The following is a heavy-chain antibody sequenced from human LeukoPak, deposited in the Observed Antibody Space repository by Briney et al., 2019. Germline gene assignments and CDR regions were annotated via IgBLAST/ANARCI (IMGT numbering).Heavy chain of an antibody. CDR1: GFTSSTYW. Sequence: GGSLRLSSAASGFTSSTYWMHSVRQAAGHGLVWVSRINSDVSSTSSADSVDGRFTISRGNANNTLYLQMNSLRAEDTAVYYCAREGSSYYDILTGYYLDFGTGAFDIWGQGTMVTVSS. CDR3: AREGSSYYDILTGYYLDFGTGAFDI. CDR2: INSDVSST. D-gene: IGHD3-9*01. J-gene: IGHJ3*02. V-gene: IGHV3-74*01.